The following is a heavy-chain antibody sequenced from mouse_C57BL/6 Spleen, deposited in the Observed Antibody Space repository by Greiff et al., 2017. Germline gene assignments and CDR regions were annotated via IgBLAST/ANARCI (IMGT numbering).Heavy chain of an antibody. CDR2: IYPGDGDT. CDR1: GYAFSSYW. V-gene: IGHV1-80*01. D-gene: IGHD1-1*01. J-gene: IGHJ2*01. Sequence: VQLQQSGASVKISCQASGYAFSSYWMNWVKQRPGKGLERIGQIYPGDGDTNYNGKFKGKATLTADKSSSTSYMQLSSLTSEDSAVYFCARSRDYYGSSYFDYWGQGTTLTVSS. CDR3: ARSRDYYGSSYFDY.